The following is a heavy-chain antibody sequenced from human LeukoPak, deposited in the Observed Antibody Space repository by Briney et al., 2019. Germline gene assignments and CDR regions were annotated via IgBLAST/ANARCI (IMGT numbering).Heavy chain of an antibody. Sequence: SSETLSLTCAVYGGSFSGYYWSWIRQPPGKGLEWIGEINHSGSTNHNPSLKSRVTISVDTSKNQFSLKLSSVTAADTAVYYCARLYYDSSGYYRNWFDPWGQGTLVTVSS. CDR3: ARLYYDSSGYYRNWFDP. J-gene: IGHJ5*02. V-gene: IGHV4-34*01. CDR1: GGSFSGYY. CDR2: INHSGST. D-gene: IGHD3-22*01.